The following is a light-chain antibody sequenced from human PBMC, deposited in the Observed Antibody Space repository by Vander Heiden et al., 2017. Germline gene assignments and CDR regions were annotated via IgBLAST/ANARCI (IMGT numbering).Light chain of an antibody. V-gene: IGKV4-1*01. J-gene: IGKJ1*01. CDR2: WAS. CDR3: QQDDSTPQT. CDR1: QSVLYSSNNKNY. Sequence: DIVMTQSPDSLAVSLGERATINCKSSQSVLYSSNNKNYLAWYQQKPGQPPKLLIYWASTRESGVPDRFSGSGSGTDFTLTISSLQAEDVAVYYCQQDDSTPQTFDQWTKVEIK.